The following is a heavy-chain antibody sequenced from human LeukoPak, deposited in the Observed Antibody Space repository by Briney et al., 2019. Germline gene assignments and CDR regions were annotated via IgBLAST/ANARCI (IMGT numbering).Heavy chain of an antibody. V-gene: IGHV5-51*01. CDR3: ATLKRARNNFDY. CDR1: GYSFTNDW. J-gene: IGHJ4*02. CDR2: IYPADSDT. Sequence: GESLKISCKSSGYSFTNDWIAWVRQMPGKGLEWMGIIYPADSDTRYSPSFQGQVTISADKSISTAYLQWSSLKASDTAMYYSATLKRARNNFDYWGQGSLVTVSS.